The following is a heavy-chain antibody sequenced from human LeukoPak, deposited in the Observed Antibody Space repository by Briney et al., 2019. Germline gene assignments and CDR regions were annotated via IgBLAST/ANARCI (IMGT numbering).Heavy chain of an antibody. J-gene: IGHJ4*02. V-gene: IGHV4-59*01. CDR2: IYYSGST. Sequence: PSETLSLTCTVSGGSISSYYWSWIRQPPGKGLEWIGYIYYSGSTNYNPSLKSRVTISVDTSKNQFSLKLSSVTAADTAVYYCARGSFNLRPHYYFDYWGQGTLVTVSS. CDR1: GGSISSYY. D-gene: IGHD3-10*01. CDR3: ARGSFNLRPHYYFDY.